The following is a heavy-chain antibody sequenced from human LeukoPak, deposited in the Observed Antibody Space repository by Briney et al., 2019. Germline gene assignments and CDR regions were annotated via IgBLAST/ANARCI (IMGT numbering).Heavy chain of an antibody. Sequence: PGGSPRLSCAASGFTFSSYEMNWVRQAPGKGLEWVSYISSSGTTIYCADSVKGRFTISRDNAKNSLYLHMNSLRAEDAAVYYCARGRSSMAARYFDCWGQGTLVTVSS. CDR2: ISSSGTTI. CDR3: ARGRSSMAARYFDC. CDR1: GFTFSSYE. D-gene: IGHD6-6*01. J-gene: IGHJ4*02. V-gene: IGHV3-48*03.